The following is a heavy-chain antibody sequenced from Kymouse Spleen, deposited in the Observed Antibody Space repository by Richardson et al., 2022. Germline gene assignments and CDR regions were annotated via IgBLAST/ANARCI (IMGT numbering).Heavy chain of an antibody. CDR3: AREGAYSPPYYYYYGMDV. CDR2: IYYSGST. CDR1: GGSISSGGYY. J-gene: IGHJ6*02. Sequence: QVQLQESGPGLVKPSQTLSLTCTVSGGSISSGGYYWSWIRQHPGKGLEWIGYIYYSGSTYYNPSLKSRVTISVDTSKNQFSLKLSSVTAADTAVYYCAREGAYSPPYYYYYGMDVWGQGTTVTVSS. V-gene: IGHV4-31*03. D-gene: IGHD4-11,IGHD4-11*01.